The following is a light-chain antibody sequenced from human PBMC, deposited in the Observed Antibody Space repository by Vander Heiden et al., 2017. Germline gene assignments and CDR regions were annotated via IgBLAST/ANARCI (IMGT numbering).Light chain of an antibody. Sequence: EIVMTQSPATLSVSPGERATLFCSASQGVGSNLAWYQQKPDQAPRLLVFAASTRATGVPARFSGSGSGAEYSLTISSLQSEDFAIYYCQQYERWPLTFGGGTEVEIK. CDR2: AAS. CDR1: QGVGSN. V-gene: IGKV3-15*01. CDR3: QQYERWPLT. J-gene: IGKJ4*01.